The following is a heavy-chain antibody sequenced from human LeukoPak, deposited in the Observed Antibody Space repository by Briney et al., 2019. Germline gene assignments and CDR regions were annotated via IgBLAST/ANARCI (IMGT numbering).Heavy chain of an antibody. V-gene: IGHV5-51*01. Sequence: PGESLKISCKGSGYTFTTYWIGWVRQMSGKGLEWMGIIYPGDSDTRYSPSFQGQVTISADKSISTAYLQWSSLTASDTAMYHCASYNSAWGAFSDYWGLGTLVTVSS. J-gene: IGHJ4*02. CDR3: ASYNSAWGAFSDY. CDR1: GYTFTTYW. CDR2: IYPGDSDT. D-gene: IGHD6-19*01.